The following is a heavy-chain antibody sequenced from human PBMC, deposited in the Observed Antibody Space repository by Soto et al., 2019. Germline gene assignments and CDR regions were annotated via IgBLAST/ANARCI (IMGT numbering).Heavy chain of an antibody. Sequence: XETLALTCDVYGGSFSGYCWSWIRQPPGKGLDWSGEINHSGRTKYNPSLKSRVTISVDTSNSQFSLKLSSVTPADTAVYYCARGRKYYDFWSGYSHPRYYFNYWGQGSLLTVSS. V-gene: IGHV4-34*01. CDR3: ARGRKYYDFWSGYSHPRYYFNY. D-gene: IGHD3-3*01. CDR2: INHSGRT. J-gene: IGHJ4*02. CDR1: GGSFSGYC.